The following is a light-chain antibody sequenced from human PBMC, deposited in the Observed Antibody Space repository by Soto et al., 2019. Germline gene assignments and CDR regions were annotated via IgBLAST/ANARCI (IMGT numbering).Light chain of an antibody. CDR3: SSYTSSTTLVL. CDR2: DVS. V-gene: IGLV2-14*01. CDR1: SSDVGGYNY. J-gene: IGLJ2*01. Sequence: QSALTQPASVSESPGQSITISCTGTSSDVGGYNYVSWYQQQPGKAPKLIISDVSNRPSGVSNRFSGSKSGNTASLTISGLQAEDEADYYCSSYTSSTTLVLFGGGTKLTVL.